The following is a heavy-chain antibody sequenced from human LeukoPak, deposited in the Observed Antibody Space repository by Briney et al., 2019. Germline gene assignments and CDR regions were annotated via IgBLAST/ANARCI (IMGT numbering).Heavy chain of an antibody. CDR1: GFTYSSYS. Sequence: GGSLRLSCAASGFTYSSYSMNWVRQAPGKGLEWVGRIKSKADGGTTDYAAPVNGRFTISRDDSKNTLYLQMNSLKIEDTAVYYCSTRGNYFAPDAFDLWGQGTMVTVSS. J-gene: IGHJ3*01. CDR3: STRGNYFAPDAFDL. CDR2: IKSKADGGTT. V-gene: IGHV3-15*01. D-gene: IGHD1-26*01.